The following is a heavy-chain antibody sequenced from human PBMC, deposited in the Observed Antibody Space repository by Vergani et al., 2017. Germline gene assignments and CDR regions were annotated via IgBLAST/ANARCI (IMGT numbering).Heavy chain of an antibody. V-gene: IGHV3-21*01. Sequence: VQLVESGGGLVKPGGSLRLSCAASGFTFSSYSMNWVRQAPGKGLEWVSSISSSSSYIYYADSVKGRFTISRDNAKNSLYLQMNSLRAEDTAVYYCAKMGMTYYYDSSGYGDYWGQGTLVTVSS. J-gene: IGHJ4*02. CDR2: ISSSSSYI. CDR1: GFTFSSYS. CDR3: AKMGMTYYYDSSGYGDY. D-gene: IGHD3-22*01.